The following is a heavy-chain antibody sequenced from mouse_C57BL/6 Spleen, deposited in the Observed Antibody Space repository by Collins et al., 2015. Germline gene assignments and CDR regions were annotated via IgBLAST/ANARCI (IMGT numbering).Heavy chain of an antibody. J-gene: IGHJ3*01. CDR3: GRGGDGYYVPFAY. CDR2: IYPGSGNT. D-gene: IGHD2-3*01. Sequence: QVQLQQPGAELVKPGASVKVSCKASGYTFTSYWMHWVKQRPGQGLEWIGWIYPGSGNTNYNEKFKGKATLAADTSSSTAYMQLSSLTSEDSAVYYCGRGGDGYYVPFAYWGQGTLVTVST. CDR1: GYTFTSYW. V-gene: IGHV1-66*01.